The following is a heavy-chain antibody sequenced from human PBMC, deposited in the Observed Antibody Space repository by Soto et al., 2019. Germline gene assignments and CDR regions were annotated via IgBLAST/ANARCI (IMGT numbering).Heavy chain of an antibody. CDR1: GFTFSASA. CDR2: IRSEANTYAT. J-gene: IGHJ4*02. D-gene: IGHD3-10*01. V-gene: IGHV3-73*01. CDR3: ITLIDITMVPQAE. Sequence: EVQLVQSGGGVVQPGGSLKLSCAASGFTFSASAIHWVRQASGKGLEWVGRIRSEANTYATAYAASVIGRFTISRDDSESTAYLQMNSLKAADTAMYFGITLIDITMVPQAEWGQGTLVTVSS.